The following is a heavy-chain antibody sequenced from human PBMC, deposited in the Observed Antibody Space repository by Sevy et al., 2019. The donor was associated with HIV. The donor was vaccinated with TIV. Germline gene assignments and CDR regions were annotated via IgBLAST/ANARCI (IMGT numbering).Heavy chain of an antibody. CDR1: GYSFTSYW. CDR2: IYPGDSET. V-gene: IGHV5-51*01. CDR3: ARREGRHAFDI. J-gene: IGHJ3*02. Sequence: GESLKISCKGSGYSFTSYWIGWVRQMPGKGLEWMGIIYPGDSETRYSPSFHGQVTISADKSISTAYLQWSSLRASDTAMYYCARREGRHAFDIWGQGTMVTVSS.